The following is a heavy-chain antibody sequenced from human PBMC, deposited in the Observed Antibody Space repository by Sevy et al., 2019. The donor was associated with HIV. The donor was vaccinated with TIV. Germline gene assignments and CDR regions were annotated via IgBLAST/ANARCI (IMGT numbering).Heavy chain of an antibody. D-gene: IGHD2-2*01. V-gene: IGHV1-46*01. CDR2: INPSGGST. Sequence: ASVKVSCKASGYTFTSYYMHWVRQAPGQGLEWMGIINPSGGSTSYAQKFQGRVTMTRDTSTSTVYMELSSLRSEDTAVYYCARDYCSSTSCRTPYPWYWFDPWGQGTLVTVSS. J-gene: IGHJ5*02. CDR3: ARDYCSSTSCRTPYPWYWFDP. CDR1: GYTFTSYY.